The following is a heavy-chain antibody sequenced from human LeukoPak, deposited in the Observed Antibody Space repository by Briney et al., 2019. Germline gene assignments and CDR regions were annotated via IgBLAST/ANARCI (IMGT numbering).Heavy chain of an antibody. J-gene: IGHJ6*03. CDR1: GFSFRDRY. Sequence: GGSLRLSCAATGFSFRDRYMSWIRQAPGKGMEWVAYISPNSDNIHYADSVKGRFTISRDNAKNSLFLQVNSLRAEDTAVYYCAKRRGLELLYYYYMDVWGKGTTVTVSS. D-gene: IGHD1-7*01. CDR3: AKRRGLELLYYYYMDV. CDR2: ISPNSDNI. V-gene: IGHV3-11*01.